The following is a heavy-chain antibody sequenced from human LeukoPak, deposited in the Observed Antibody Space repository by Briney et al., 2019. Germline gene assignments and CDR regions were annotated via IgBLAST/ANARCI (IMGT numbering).Heavy chain of an antibody. Sequence: PSETLSLTCAVYGGSFSGYYWSWIRQPPGKGLEWIGEINHSGSTNYNPSLKSRVTISVDTSKNQFSLKLSSVTAADTAVYYCASPLMADDAFDIWGQGTMVTVSS. D-gene: IGHD5-24*01. CDR2: INHSGST. V-gene: IGHV4-34*01. CDR1: GGSFSGYY. J-gene: IGHJ3*02. CDR3: ASPLMADDAFDI.